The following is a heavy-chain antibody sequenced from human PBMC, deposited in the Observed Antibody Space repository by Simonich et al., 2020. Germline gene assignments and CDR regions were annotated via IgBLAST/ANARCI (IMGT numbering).Heavy chain of an antibody. J-gene: IGHJ5*02. CDR2: RNPNSGNK. CDR1: GYTFTSYD. D-gene: IGHD2-2*01. V-gene: IGHV1-8*03. Sequence: QVQLVQSGAEVKKPGASVKVSCKASGYTFTSYDINWVRQATGQGLEWMGRRNPNSGNKVYAQKFKGRVTITRNTSISTAYMELSSLRSEDTAVYYCARARYCSSTSCYNWFDPWGQGTLVTVSS. CDR3: ARARYCSSTSCYNWFDP.